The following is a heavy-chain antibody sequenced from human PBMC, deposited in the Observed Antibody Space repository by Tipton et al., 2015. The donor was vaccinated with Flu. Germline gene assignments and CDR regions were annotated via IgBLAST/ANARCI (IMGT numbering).Heavy chain of an antibody. V-gene: IGHV1-69*09. Sequence: QLVQSGAEVEKPGSSVKVSCKVSGGNFRAFFIAWVRQAPGQGLEWLGRISPGLDVATYAQKFQGRLIITADGSTTTVSMELSSPRSDDSAVYYCATGDDGTGHYFRYWGQGSLVTVSS. D-gene: IGHD3/OR15-3a*01. J-gene: IGHJ4*02. CDR3: ATGDDGTGHYFRY. CDR1: GGNFRAFF. CDR2: ISPGLDVA.